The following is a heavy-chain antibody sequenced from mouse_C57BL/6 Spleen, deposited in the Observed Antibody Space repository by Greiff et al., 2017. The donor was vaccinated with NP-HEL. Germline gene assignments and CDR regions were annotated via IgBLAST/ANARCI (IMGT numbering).Heavy chain of an antibody. CDR1: GYTFTSYW. Sequence: QVQLKQPGAELVKPGASVKMSCKASGYTFTSYWITWVKQRPGQGLEWIGDIYPGSGSTNYNEKFKSKATLTVDTSSSTAYMQLSSLTSEDSAVYYCARNSYYSDYAMDYWGQGTSVTVSS. V-gene: IGHV1-55*01. CDR2: IYPGSGST. J-gene: IGHJ4*01. D-gene: IGHD2-10*01. CDR3: ARNSYYSDYAMDY.